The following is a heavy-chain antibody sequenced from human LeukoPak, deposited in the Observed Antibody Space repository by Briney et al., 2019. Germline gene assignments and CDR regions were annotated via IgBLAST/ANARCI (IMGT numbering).Heavy chain of an antibody. CDR2: ISGSGGST. J-gene: IGHJ4*02. CDR3: AKGTYSSSPRDY. D-gene: IGHD6-6*01. Sequence: PGGSLRLSCAASGFTFNSCAMSWVRQAPGKGLEWVSAISGSGGSTHYAGSVKGRFTISRDNSKNTLFLQMNSLRAEDTAVYYCAKGTYSSSPRDYWGQGTLVTVSS. CDR1: GFTFNSCA. V-gene: IGHV3-23*01.